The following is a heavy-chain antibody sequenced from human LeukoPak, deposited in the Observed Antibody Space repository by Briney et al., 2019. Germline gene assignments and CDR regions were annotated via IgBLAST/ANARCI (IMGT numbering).Heavy chain of an antibody. CDR2: MNPNSGNT. V-gene: IGHV1-8*01. Sequence: ASVKVSCKASGYTFTSYDINWVRQATGQGLEWMGWMNPNSGNTGYAQKFQGRVTMTRNTSISTAYMELSSLRSEDTAVYYCARVVPAAIHSNYYYYMDVWGKGTTVTVSS. CDR1: GYTFTSYD. J-gene: IGHJ6*03. CDR3: ARVVPAAIHSNYYYYMDV. D-gene: IGHD2-2*02.